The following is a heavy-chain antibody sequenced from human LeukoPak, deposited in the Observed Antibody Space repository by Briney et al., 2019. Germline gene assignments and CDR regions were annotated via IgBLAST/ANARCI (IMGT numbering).Heavy chain of an antibody. CDR2: IYHSGST. CDR1: GYSISSGYY. J-gene: IGHJ3*02. Sequence: SETLSLTCAVSGYSISSGYYWGWIRQPPGKGLEWIGSIYHSGSTYYNPSLKSRVTISVDTSKNQFSLKLSSVTAADTAVYYCARDYGDLSDAFDIWGQGTTVTVSS. CDR3: ARDYGDLSDAFDI. V-gene: IGHV4-38-2*02. D-gene: IGHD4-17*01.